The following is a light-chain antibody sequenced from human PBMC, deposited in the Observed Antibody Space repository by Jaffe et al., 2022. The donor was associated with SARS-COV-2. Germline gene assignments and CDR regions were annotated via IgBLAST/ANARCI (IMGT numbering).Light chain of an antibody. V-gene: IGKV3-20*01. CDR1: QSVSSTY. Sequence: EIVLTQSPGTLSLSPGERATLSCRASQSVSSTYLAWYQQKPGQAPRLLIFDTSSRAGGTPDRFSGSGSGTDFTLTISRLEPEDFAVYYCQHYGSSQFTFGPGTKVDIK. CDR3: QHYGSSQFT. J-gene: IGKJ3*01. CDR2: DTS.